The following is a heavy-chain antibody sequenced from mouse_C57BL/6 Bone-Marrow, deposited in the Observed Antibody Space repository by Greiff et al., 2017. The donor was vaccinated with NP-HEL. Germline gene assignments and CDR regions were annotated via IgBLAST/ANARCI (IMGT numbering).Heavy chain of an antibody. Sequence: EVKLVESGGGLVQPKGSLKLSCAASGFSFTTYAMNWVRQAPGKGLEWVARIRSKSNNYATYYAESVKDRFTISRDDSESMLYLQMNNLKTEDTAMYYCVRHGSSYYFDYWGQGTTLTVSS. V-gene: IGHV10-1*01. CDR2: IRSKSNNYAT. CDR3: VRHGSSYYFDY. CDR1: GFSFTTYA. D-gene: IGHD1-1*01. J-gene: IGHJ2*01.